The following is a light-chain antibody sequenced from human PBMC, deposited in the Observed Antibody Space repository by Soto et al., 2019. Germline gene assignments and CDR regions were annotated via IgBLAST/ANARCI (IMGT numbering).Light chain of an antibody. Sequence: EIVLTQSPGTLSLSPGERATLSCRASQSVSNDLAWYQQKPGQSPRLLIYDASNRAAGIPARFSGSGSGTDFTLTISRLEPEDFAVYYCQQYGSSGTFGQGTKVDIK. CDR3: QQYGSSGT. V-gene: IGKV3-20*01. J-gene: IGKJ1*01. CDR1: QSVSND. CDR2: DAS.